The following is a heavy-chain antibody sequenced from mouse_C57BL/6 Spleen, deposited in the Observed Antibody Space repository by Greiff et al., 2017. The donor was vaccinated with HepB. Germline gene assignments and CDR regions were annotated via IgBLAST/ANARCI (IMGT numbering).Heavy chain of an antibody. V-gene: IGHV1-69*01. CDR2: IDPSDSYT. Sequence: VQLQQPGAELVMPGASVKLSCKASGYTFTSYWMHWVKQRPGQGLEWIGEIDPSDSYTNYNQKFKGKSTLTVDKSSSTAYMQLSSLTSEDSAVYYCARWYYYGSIYCFAYWGQGTMLTVSA. D-gene: IGHD1-1*01. J-gene: IGHJ3*01. CDR3: ARWYYYGSIYCFAY. CDR1: GYTFTSYW.